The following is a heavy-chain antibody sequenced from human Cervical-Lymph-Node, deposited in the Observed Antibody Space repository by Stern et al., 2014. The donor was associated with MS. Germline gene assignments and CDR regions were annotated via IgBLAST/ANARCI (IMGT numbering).Heavy chain of an antibody. CDR3: ARDGRHKNKKGLEV. Sequence: ESGSEVTKPGSSVKISFKASGGTFNVYSINWLRHSPGQCLDLMGWVLPILGTANYAQQFQGNFPITADGSTRTSSMQLNSLRWNDTAVYYCARDGRHKNKKGLEVWGKGNTVTVSS. CDR1: GGTFNVYS. J-gene: IGHJ6*04. D-gene: IGHD2-15*01. CDR2: VLPILGTA. V-gene: IGHV1-69*11.